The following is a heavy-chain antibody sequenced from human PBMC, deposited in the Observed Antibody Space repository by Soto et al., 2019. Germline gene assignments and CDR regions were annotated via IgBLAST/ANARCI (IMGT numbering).Heavy chain of an antibody. V-gene: IGHV1-69*13. J-gene: IGHJ5*02. CDR1: GGTFSSYA. CDR2: IIPIFSTA. D-gene: IGHD6-19*01. CDR3: ARRSYSSGWYDLNSFDP. Sequence: GASVKVSCKASGGTFSSYAISWVRQAPGQGLEWMGGIIPIFSTANYAQKFQGRVTITADESTSTAYMELSSLRSEDTAVYYCARRSYSSGWYDLNSFDPWGQGTLVTVSS.